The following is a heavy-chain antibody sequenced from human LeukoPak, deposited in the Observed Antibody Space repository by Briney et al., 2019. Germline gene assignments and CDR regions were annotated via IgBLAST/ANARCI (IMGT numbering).Heavy chain of an antibody. D-gene: IGHD1-14*01. J-gene: IGHJ4*02. Sequence: GGSLRLSCAASGFSFSTYYVNWVRQAPGKGLEWVSCISSSSTYIYYADSVRGRFAISRDNAKNSLYLQMDSLRAEDTAVYYCARENHGSFDYWGQGSLVTVSS. CDR3: ARENHGSFDY. CDR2: ISSSSTYI. V-gene: IGHV3-21*01. CDR1: GFSFSTYY.